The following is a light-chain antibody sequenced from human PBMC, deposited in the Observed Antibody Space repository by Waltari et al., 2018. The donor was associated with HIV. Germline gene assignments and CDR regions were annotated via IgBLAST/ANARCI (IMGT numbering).Light chain of an antibody. V-gene: IGLV2-23*01. J-gene: IGLJ2*01. CDR3: CSYAGSSPVL. CDR1: SSDVGSYNL. CDR2: EGS. Sequence: QSALTQPASVSGLPGQSITISSTGTSSDVGSYNLVSWYQQHPGKAPKLMIYEGSKRPSGVSNRFSGSKSGSTASLTISGLQAEDEAGYYCCSYAGSSPVLFGGGTKLTVL.